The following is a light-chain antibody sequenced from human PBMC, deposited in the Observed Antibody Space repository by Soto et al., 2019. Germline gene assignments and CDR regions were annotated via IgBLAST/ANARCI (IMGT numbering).Light chain of an antibody. J-gene: IGLJ1*01. CDR2: EVS. CDR1: SSDVGGINF. V-gene: IGLV2-14*01. CDR3: SSFSSRTTLYV. Sequence: QSALTQPASVSGSPGQSITISCTGSSSDVGGINFVSWYQQHPGKAPKVIIFEVSNRPSGISNRFSGSKSGNTASLTISGLQAEDEADYYCSSFSSRTTLYVFGTGTKLTVL.